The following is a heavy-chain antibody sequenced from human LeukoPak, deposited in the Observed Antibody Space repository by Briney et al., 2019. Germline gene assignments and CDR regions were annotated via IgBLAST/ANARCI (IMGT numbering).Heavy chain of an antibody. V-gene: IGHV1-24*01. D-gene: IGHD3-16*01. CDR2: FDPEDGET. Sequence: GASVKVSCKVSGYTLTELSMHWVRQAPGKGLERMGGFDPEDGETIYAQKFQGRVTMTEDTSTDTAYMELSSLRSEDTAVYYCATGHSNYDYVWGSFGYWGQGTLATVSS. J-gene: IGHJ4*02. CDR3: ATGHSNYDYVWGSFGY. CDR1: GYTLTELS.